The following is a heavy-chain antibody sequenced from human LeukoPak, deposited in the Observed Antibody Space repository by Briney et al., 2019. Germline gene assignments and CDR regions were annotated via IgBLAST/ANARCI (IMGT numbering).Heavy chain of an antibody. D-gene: IGHD1-26*01. CDR1: GGTFSNYA. J-gene: IGHJ3*02. Sequence: GASVKVSCKASGGTFSNYAISWVRQAPGQGLEWMGGVIPMFGTENYARKFQGRVTITADESTSTIYMDLSSLRSEDTAVYYCARQWADGFDMWGQGTMVTVSS. CDR3: ARQWADGFDM. V-gene: IGHV1-69*13. CDR2: VIPMFGTE.